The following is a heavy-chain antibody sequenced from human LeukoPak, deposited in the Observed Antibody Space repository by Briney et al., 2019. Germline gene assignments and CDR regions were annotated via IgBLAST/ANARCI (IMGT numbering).Heavy chain of an antibody. CDR2: INPNSGGT. J-gene: IGHJ5*02. CDR1: GYTFADYY. D-gene: IGHD3-10*01. Sequence: GASVKVSCKTSGYTFADYYLHWVRQAPGQGLQWMGWINPNSGGTNYAQKFQGRVSMTRDTSISTAHLELRRVRSDDTAVYYCARGLNHRLYNWFDPWGQGTLVTASS. V-gene: IGHV1-2*02. CDR3: ARGLNHRLYNWFDP.